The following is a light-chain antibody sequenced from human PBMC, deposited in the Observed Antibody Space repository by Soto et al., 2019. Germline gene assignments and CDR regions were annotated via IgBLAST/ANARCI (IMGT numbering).Light chain of an antibody. V-gene: IGKV2-28*01. J-gene: IGKJ5*01. CDR1: QSLLHSNGYNY. CDR2: LGS. Sequence: DIVMTQSLLSLPATPWEPASISCRSSQSLLHSNGYNYLDWYLQKPGQAPQLLIYLGSNRASGVPDRFSGSGSGTDFTLKISRVEAEDVGVYYCMQALQTPITFGQGTRLEIK. CDR3: MQALQTPIT.